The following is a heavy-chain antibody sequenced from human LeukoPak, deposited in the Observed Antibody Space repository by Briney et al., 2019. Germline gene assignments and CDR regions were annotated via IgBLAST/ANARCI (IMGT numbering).Heavy chain of an antibody. J-gene: IGHJ3*02. D-gene: IGHD4-23*01. CDR1: GFTFSAYE. Sequence: GGSLRLSCAASGFTFSAYEMNWVRQAPGKGLEWVSYIGSSGSTVYYADSVKGRFTISRDNAKNSLYMQMESLRDEDAAIYYCARDTLEYSNSPDALDIWGQGTMVTVSS. CDR3: ARDTLEYSNSPDALDI. CDR2: IGSSGSTV. V-gene: IGHV3-48*03.